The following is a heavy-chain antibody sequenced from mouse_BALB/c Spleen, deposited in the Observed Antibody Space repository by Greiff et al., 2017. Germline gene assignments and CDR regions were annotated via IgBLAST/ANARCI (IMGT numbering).Heavy chain of an antibody. CDR2: ISSGGSYT. Sequence: EVHLVESGGGLVKPGGSLKLSCAASGFTFSSYAMSWVRQSPEKRLEWVAEISSGGSYTYYPDTVTGRFTISRDNAKNTLYLEMSSLRSEDTAMYYCARGITTVGTPCWGQGTTLTVSS. D-gene: IGHD1-1*01. J-gene: IGHJ2*01. CDR1: GFTFSSYA. CDR3: ARGITTVGTPC. V-gene: IGHV5-9-4*01.